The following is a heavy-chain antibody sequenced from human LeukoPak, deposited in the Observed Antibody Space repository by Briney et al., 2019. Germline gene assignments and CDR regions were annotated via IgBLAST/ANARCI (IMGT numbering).Heavy chain of an antibody. CDR2: IYYSGST. J-gene: IGHJ4*02. CDR3: ARTTGITGTGIFY. Sequence: SETLSLTCTVSGGSISSSSYYWGWIRQPPGKGLEWIGSIYYSGSTYYNPSLKGRVTISVDTSKNQFSLKLSSVTAADTAVYYCARTTGITGTGIFYWGQGTLVTVSS. V-gene: IGHV4-39*07. D-gene: IGHD1-7*01. CDR1: GGSISSSSYY.